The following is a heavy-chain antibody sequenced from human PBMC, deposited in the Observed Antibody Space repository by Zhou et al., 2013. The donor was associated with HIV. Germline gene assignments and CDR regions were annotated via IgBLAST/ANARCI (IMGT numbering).Heavy chain of an antibody. D-gene: IGHD6-19*01. J-gene: IGHJ3*01. Sequence: QVQLLQSGAEVKPPGASVKVSCKVFGYTLADLAIHWVRLPPGQGLEWMGGIIPIFGTANYAQKFQGRVTITTDESTSTAYMELSSLRSEDTAVYFCARAPPPPNYSDGFVVGGSLDVWGRGTKVIVSS. CDR2: IIPIFGTA. CDR1: GYTLADLA. V-gene: IGHV1-69*05. CDR3: ARAPPPPNYSDGFVVGGSLDV.